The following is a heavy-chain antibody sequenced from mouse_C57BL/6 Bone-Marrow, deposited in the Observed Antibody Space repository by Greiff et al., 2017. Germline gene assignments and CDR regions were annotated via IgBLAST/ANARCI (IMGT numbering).Heavy chain of an antibody. D-gene: IGHD2-3*01. J-gene: IGHJ3*01. CDR3: ARRGEWLLPFAY. CDR2: IWSGGST. Sequence: VQLQQSGPGLVQPSQSLSITCTVSGFSLTSHGVHWVRQSPGKGLEWLGVIWSGGSTDYNAAFISRLSISKDNSKSQVFFKMNSLQADDTAIYYCARRGEWLLPFAYWGQGTLVTVSA. CDR1: GFSLTSHG. V-gene: IGHV2-2*01.